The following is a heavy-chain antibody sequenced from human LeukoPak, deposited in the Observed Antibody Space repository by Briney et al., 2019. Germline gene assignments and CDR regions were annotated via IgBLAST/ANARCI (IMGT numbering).Heavy chain of an antibody. Sequence: GGSLRLSCAASGFTFSSYWMHWVRQAPGKGLVWVSRISSDGSSTSYADSVKGRFTISRDNAMNSLYLQMDSLRVEDTAIYYCARSVPYGTTWYGRSDCWGQGTQVTVSS. CDR2: ISSDGSST. CDR1: GFTFSSYW. CDR3: ARSVPYGTTWYGRSDC. J-gene: IGHJ4*02. D-gene: IGHD6-13*01. V-gene: IGHV3-74*01.